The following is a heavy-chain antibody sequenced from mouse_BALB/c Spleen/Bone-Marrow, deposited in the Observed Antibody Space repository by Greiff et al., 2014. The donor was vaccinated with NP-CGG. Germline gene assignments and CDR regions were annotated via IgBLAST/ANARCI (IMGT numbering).Heavy chain of an antibody. CDR3: ARDRAYYRYDGYYYAVDY. V-gene: IGHV5-4*02. D-gene: IGHD2-14*01. Sequence: EVKLMESGGGLVKPGGSLKLSCAASGFTFSDYYMYWVRQTPEKRLEWVAIISDGGSYTYYPDSVKGRFTISRDNAKNNLYLQMSSLKSDDTAMYYCARDRAYYRYDGYYYAVDYWGQGTSVTVSS. CDR2: ISDGGSYT. CDR1: GFTFSDYY. J-gene: IGHJ4*01.